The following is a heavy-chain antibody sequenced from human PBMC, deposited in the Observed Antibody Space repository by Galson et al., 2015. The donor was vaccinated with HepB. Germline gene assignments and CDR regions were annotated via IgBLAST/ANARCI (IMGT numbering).Heavy chain of an antibody. Sequence: PALVKPTQTLTLTCTFSGFSLSTNGVRVGWIRQPPGKALEWLALIYWNDDKRYSPSLQSRLTITKDTSKNEVVLTMTNVDPVDTATYYCAHCPNMRTMFEYWGQGALVTVSS. CDR3: AHCPNMRTMFEY. CDR1: GFSLSTNGVR. D-gene: IGHD4/OR15-4a*01. CDR2: IYWNDDK. V-gene: IGHV2-5*01. J-gene: IGHJ4*02.